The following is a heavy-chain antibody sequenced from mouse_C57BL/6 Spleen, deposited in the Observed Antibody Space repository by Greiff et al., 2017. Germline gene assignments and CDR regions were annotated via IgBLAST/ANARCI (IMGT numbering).Heavy chain of an antibody. D-gene: IGHD1-2*01. Sequence: EVHLVESGPELVKPGASVKISCKASGYSFTGYYMNWVKQSPEKSLEWIGEINPSTGGTTYNQKFKAKATLTVDKSSSTAYMQLKSLTSEDSAVYYCAINYGPYFDYWGQGTTLTVSS. CDR3: AINYGPYFDY. CDR2: INPSTGGT. J-gene: IGHJ2*01. V-gene: IGHV1-42*01. CDR1: GYSFTGYY.